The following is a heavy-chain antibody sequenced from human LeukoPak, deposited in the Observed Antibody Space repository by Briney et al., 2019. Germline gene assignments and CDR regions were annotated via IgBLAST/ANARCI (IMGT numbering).Heavy chain of an antibody. D-gene: IGHD4-17*01. V-gene: IGHV3-74*01. Sequence: TGGSLRLSCAVSGFTFSDYWMHWVRQTPTNGPVWVSRVNSDGSSTNYADSVKGRFIIFRDNAKNTLSLQMNSLRSEDTAVYYCVRGSPKAGTMTTLFDSWGQGTLVTVSS. CDR3: VRGSPKAGTMTTLFDS. CDR2: VNSDGSST. J-gene: IGHJ4*02. CDR1: GFTFSDYW.